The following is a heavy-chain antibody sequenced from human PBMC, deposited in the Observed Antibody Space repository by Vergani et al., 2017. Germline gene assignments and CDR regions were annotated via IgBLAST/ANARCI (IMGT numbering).Heavy chain of an antibody. D-gene: IGHD3-10*01. CDR3: SRPVGPSAIADGYHV. V-gene: IGHV4-39*02. CDR1: GDSISRSHYY. Sequence: QLQLQESGPGLVKPSETLSLSCRVSGDSISRSHYYWGFIRQPPGKGLEWIGSISSSGRPYYNPTLKSRLAFSVDTSNHLFSRRLKSVTATDTGMYYCSRPVGPSAIADGYHVWGQGTMVTVS. J-gene: IGHJ3*01. CDR2: ISSSGRP.